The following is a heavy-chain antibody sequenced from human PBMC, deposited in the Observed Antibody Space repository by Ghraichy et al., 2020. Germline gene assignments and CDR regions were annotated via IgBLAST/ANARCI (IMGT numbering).Heavy chain of an antibody. V-gene: IGHV3-23*01. CDR1: GFTFSRYA. Sequence: GGSLRLSCAASGFTFSRYAMSWVRQAPGKGLEWVSSISGGASSTYYADSVKGRFTISRDNSKNTVYLQMNSLRAGDTAIYYCAKAYSSGWYFLAPDAFDIWGQGTMVTVSS. D-gene: IGHD6-19*01. J-gene: IGHJ3*02. CDR3: AKAYSSGWYFLAPDAFDI. CDR2: ISGGASST.